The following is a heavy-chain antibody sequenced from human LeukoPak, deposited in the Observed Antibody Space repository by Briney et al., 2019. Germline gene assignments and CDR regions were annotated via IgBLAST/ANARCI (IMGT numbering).Heavy chain of an antibody. CDR1: GYTFTKYG. Sequence: GASVKVSCKASGYTFTKYGISWVRQAPGQGLEWMGWISTYNGNTDYAQKFQGRVTMTTDTSTSTAYMELRSLRSDDTAVYYCARDGFSSSWPYYLDFWGRGSLVTLSS. V-gene: IGHV1-18*01. D-gene: IGHD6-13*01. CDR2: ISTYNGNT. CDR3: ARDGFSSSWPYYLDF. J-gene: IGHJ4*02.